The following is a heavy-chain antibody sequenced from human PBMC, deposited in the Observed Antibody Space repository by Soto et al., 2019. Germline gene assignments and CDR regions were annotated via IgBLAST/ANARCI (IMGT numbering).Heavy chain of an antibody. CDR2: MSHIGSV. Sequence: QVLLQESGPGLVQPSGTLSLSCVVSGVSIGSNYYWGWVRQSPGKGLEWLGDMSHIGSVNYNPSLKHRLTISIDQSQNQFSLKLHSVTAADTAVYYCARSLGWYAIDYCGQGTVVIVSS. J-gene: IGHJ4*02. V-gene: IGHV4-4*02. CDR3: ARSLGWYAIDY. D-gene: IGHD6-19*01. CDR1: GVSIGSNYY.